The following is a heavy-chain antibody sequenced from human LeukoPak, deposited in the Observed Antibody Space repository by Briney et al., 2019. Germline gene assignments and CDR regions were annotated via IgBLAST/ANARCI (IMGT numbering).Heavy chain of an antibody. Sequence: GGSLRLSCAASGFTFSSYWMSWVRQAPGKGLEWVANIKQDGSEKYYVDSVKGRFTISRDNAKNSLYLQMNSLRAEDTAVYYCARGYYGDYTQTPLPYYYYYMDVWGKGTTVTVSS. J-gene: IGHJ6*03. CDR3: ARGYYGDYTQTPLPYYYYYMDV. V-gene: IGHV3-7*01. D-gene: IGHD4-17*01. CDR2: IKQDGSEK. CDR1: GFTFSSYW.